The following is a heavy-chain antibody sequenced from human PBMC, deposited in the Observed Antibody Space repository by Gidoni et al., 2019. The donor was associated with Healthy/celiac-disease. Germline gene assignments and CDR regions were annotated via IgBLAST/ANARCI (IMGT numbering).Heavy chain of an antibody. CDR2: ISGNSGSI. Sequence: EVQLVESGGGLVQHGRSLRRSCAASGFTFDDDAMHWVRQAPGKGLEWVSGISGNSGSIGYADSVKGRFTISRDNAKNSLYLQMNSLRAEDTALYYCAKDEGVGVAAAGTVGNYYYGMDVWGQGTTVTVSS. J-gene: IGHJ6*02. D-gene: IGHD6-13*01. CDR3: AKDEGVGVAAAGTVGNYYYGMDV. CDR1: GFTFDDDA. V-gene: IGHV3-9*01.